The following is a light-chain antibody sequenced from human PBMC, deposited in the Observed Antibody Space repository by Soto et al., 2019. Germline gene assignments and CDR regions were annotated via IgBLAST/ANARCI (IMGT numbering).Light chain of an antibody. CDR2: DAS. Sequence: DIQMTQSPSTRSASVGDRVTITCRASQSISVWLAWYQQKAGKAPNLLIFDASSLESGVPSRFRGSESGTGLTLTSSSLQPDDSATYHVHQYTDVWGAFG. CDR1: QSISVW. V-gene: IGKV1-5*01. J-gene: IGKJ1*01. CDR3: HQYTDVWGA.